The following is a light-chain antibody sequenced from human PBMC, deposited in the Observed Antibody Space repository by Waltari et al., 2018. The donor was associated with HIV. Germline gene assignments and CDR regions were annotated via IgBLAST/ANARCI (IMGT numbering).Light chain of an antibody. Sequence: DIVMTQTPLSLSVTPGQPASISCKSSQSLLHSDGQTYLYWNLQGPGQPPQPLMYEVSTRFAGVPTRFSGSGSGTDFTLRISRVEAEDVGVYYCMQTVQLSWTFGQGTKVQIK. CDR2: EVS. CDR3: MQTVQLSWT. CDR1: QSLLHSDGQTY. V-gene: IGKV2D-29*01. J-gene: IGKJ1*01.